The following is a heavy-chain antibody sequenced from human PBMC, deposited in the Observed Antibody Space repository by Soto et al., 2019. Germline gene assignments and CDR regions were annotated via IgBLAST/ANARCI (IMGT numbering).Heavy chain of an antibody. J-gene: IGHJ6*02. CDR1: GFTFRSYG. Sequence: PGGSLRLSCAASGFTFRSYGMHWVRQAPGKGLEWVAVIWYDGSHKYYADSVKGRFTISRDNSKKMLYLQMNSLRAEDTAVYYCARSPSLSSGWFGGFVEQASWAASRSYYYYGMDVWGQGTTVTVSS. CDR2: IWYDGSHK. CDR3: ARSPSLSSGWFGGFVEQASWAASRSYYYYGMDV. V-gene: IGHV3-33*01. D-gene: IGHD6-19*01.